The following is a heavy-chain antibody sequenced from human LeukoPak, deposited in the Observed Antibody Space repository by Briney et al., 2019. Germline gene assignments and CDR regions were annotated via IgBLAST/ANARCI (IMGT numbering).Heavy chain of an antibody. CDR3: VKHESGLEY. CDR2: IKQDGSEK. D-gene: IGHD3-3*01. CDR1: GFTFSSYW. V-gene: IGHV3-7*01. Sequence: GGSLRLSCAASGFTFSSYWMSWVRQAPGKGLEWVANIKQDGSEKHYLGSVKGRFTISRDNGKNSLYLQMNSLRVEDTAVYYCVKHESGLEYWGQGTLVTVSS. J-gene: IGHJ4*02.